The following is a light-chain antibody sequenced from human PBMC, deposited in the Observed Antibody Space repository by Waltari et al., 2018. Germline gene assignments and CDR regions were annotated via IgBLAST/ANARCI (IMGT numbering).Light chain of an antibody. J-gene: IGKJ2*01. CDR2: DAS. CDR1: QSVSSS. Sequence: EIVLTQAQATLSLSPGERATLSCRASQSVSSSLAWYQQKPGQAPRLLIYDASNRATGIPARFSCSGSGTDFTLTISILEPEDFAVYNCQQGSSWPQFTFGQGTKLEIK. V-gene: IGKV3-11*01. CDR3: QQGSSWPQFT.